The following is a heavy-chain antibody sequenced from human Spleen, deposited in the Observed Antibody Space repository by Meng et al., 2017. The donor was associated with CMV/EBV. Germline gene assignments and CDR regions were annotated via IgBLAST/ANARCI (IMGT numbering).Heavy chain of an antibody. J-gene: IGHJ4*02. V-gene: IGHV3-30*02. CDR1: GFPFSDYG. Sequence: GESLKISCAASGFPFSDYGIHWVRQAPGKGLEWVAFMRHDDNSEYYADSVKGRFTISRDNSKNTLYLQMNSLRAEDTAVYYCANEQDYGARDYWGQGTLVTVSS. CDR2: MRHDDNSE. CDR3: ANEQDYGARDY. D-gene: IGHD4-17*01.